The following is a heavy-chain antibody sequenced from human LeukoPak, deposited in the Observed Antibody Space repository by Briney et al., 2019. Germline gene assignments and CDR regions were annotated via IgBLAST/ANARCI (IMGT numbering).Heavy chain of an antibody. CDR1: GFTVSSNY. V-gene: IGHV3-53*01. CDR2: IYSGGST. Sequence: GGSLRLSCAASGFTVSSNYMSWVRQAPGKGLEWVSVIYSGGSTYYAGSVKGRLTISRDNSKNTLYLQMNSLRAEDTAVYYCARGGIPAYDFWSGYNYWGQGTPVTVSS. D-gene: IGHD3-3*01. CDR3: ARGGIPAYDFWSGYNY. J-gene: IGHJ4*02.